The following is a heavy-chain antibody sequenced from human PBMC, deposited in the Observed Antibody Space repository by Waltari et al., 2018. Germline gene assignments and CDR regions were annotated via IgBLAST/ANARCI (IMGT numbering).Heavy chain of an antibody. D-gene: IGHD5-12*01. J-gene: IGHJ4*02. CDR2: IYCGGGT. CDR1: GFRVSYNY. V-gene: IGHV3-53*01. CDR3: ARAGLGSPLEWQRLFAS. Sequence: EVQLMESGGGLIQPGGSLRLACAASGFRVSYNYMSWVRQAPGKGLVWVSVIYCGGGTYYPDSVKGRFIISRDISKNTLYLQMNSLRAEDTAVYYCARAGLGSPLEWQRLFASWGQGTLVIVSS.